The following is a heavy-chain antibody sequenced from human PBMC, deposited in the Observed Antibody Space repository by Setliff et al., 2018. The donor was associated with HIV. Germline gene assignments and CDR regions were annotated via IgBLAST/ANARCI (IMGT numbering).Heavy chain of an antibody. CDR2: IYYSGAT. CDR3: AREGGTGRSSWYGAYWYDP. V-gene: IGHV4-39*02. J-gene: IGHJ5*02. D-gene: IGHD6-13*01. Sequence: SETLSLTCTVSGGSININNYYWGWIRQPPGKGLEWIGSIYYSGATYYKPSLKSRLTIAIDTSKNQFSLRLTSVTAADTAVYYCAREGGTGRSSWYGAYWYDPWGQGTLVTVSS. CDR1: GGSININNYY.